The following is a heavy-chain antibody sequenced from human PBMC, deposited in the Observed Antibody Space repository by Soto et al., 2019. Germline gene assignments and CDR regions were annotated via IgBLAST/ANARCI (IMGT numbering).Heavy chain of an antibody. J-gene: IGHJ2*01. D-gene: IGHD2-2*01. CDR1: GFVFSSYW. Sequence: EEQLVESGGGLVQPGGSLRLSCAGSGFVFSSYWMHWVRQVPGKGLVWVSRITNGGSSSSYADSVNGRFTVSRDNAKSPLYLQMTSLCYEDTDVYYCARDMQGARYFDLWGRGTLVSVSS. CDR2: ITNGGSSS. V-gene: IGHV3-74*01. CDR3: ARDMQGARYFDL.